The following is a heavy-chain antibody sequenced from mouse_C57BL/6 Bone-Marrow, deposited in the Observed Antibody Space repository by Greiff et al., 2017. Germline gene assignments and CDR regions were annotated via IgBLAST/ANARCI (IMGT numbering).Heavy chain of an antibody. D-gene: IGHD1-1*01. CDR2: IDPSDSYT. CDR3: AREGYYGSSYYWYFDV. V-gene: IGHV1-50*01. J-gene: IGHJ1*03. CDR1: GYTFTSYW. Sequence: VQLQQPGAELVKPGASVKLSCKASGYTFTSYWMQWVKQRPGQGLEWIGEIDPSDSYTNYNQKFKGKATLTVDTSSSTAYMQLSSLTPEDSAVYYGAREGYYGSSYYWYFDVWGTGTTVTVSS.